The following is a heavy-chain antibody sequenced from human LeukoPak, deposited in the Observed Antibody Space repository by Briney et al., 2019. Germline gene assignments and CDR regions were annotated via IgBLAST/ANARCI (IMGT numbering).Heavy chain of an antibody. Sequence: SETLSLTCAVYGGSFSGYYWSWIRHPPGKGLEWIGEINHSGSTNYNPSLKSRVTISVDTSKNQFSLKLSSVTAADTAVYYCARAVAGTGNFDYWGQGTLVTVSS. D-gene: IGHD6-19*01. CDR1: GGSFSGYY. CDR2: INHSGST. J-gene: IGHJ4*02. V-gene: IGHV4-34*01. CDR3: ARAVAGTGNFDY.